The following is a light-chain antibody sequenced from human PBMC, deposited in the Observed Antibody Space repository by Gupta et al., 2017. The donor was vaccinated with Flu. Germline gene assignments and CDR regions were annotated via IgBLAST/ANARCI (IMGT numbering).Light chain of an antibody. Sequence: DIKITQSPSSLSASGGDRVTSTWRGSQRISNYLDWFQQKPGKAPKSLIYVASNWQSGVPSKFSGSGSGIDFTLTISRLQHEDLAPYYCKQYKSYPLFTFGGWIKVEIK. CDR3: KQYKSYPLFT. CDR2: VAS. V-gene: IGKV1-16*02. CDR1: QRISNY. J-gene: IGKJ4*01.